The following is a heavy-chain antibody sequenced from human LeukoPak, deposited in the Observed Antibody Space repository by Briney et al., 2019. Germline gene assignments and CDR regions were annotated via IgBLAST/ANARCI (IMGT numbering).Heavy chain of an antibody. V-gene: IGHV3-21*01. J-gene: IGHJ5*02. CDR3: ARATIFGWFDP. Sequence: GRSLRLSCAASGFTFSSYSMNWVRQAPGKGLEWVSSISSSSSYIYYADSVKGRFTISRDNAKNSLYLQMNSLRAEDTTVYYCARATIFGWFDPWGQGTLVTVSS. CDR2: ISSSSSYI. CDR1: GFTFSSYS. D-gene: IGHD3-9*01.